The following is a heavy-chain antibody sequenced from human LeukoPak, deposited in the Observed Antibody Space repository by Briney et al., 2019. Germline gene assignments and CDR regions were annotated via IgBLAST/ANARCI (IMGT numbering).Heavy chain of an antibody. J-gene: IGHJ6*03. V-gene: IGHV3-21*04. D-gene: IGHD7-27*01. Sequence: GGSLRLSCAASGFTFSNYNMNWVRQAPGQRLEWVSSITSSSSYVFYADSVKGRFTISRDNAKNSLYLQMNSLKTEDTAVYYCTRLMGIYYYMDVWGKGTTVTVSS. CDR2: ITSSSSYV. CDR1: GFTFSNYN. CDR3: TRLMGIYYYMDV.